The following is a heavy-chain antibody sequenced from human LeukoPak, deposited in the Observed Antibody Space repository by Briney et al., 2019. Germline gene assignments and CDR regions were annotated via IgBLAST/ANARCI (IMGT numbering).Heavy chain of an antibody. Sequence: SGPTLVNPTQTLTLTCTFSGFSLSTSGLGVGWIRQPPGKALEWLALIYWDDDKRYSPSLKSRLTITKDTSKNQVVLTMTNMDPVDTATYYCARIWFGELFGGAFDTWGQGTMVTVSS. CDR2: IYWDDDK. V-gene: IGHV2-5*02. J-gene: IGHJ3*02. CDR3: ARIWFGELFGGAFDT. CDR1: GFSLSTSGLG. D-gene: IGHD3-10*01.